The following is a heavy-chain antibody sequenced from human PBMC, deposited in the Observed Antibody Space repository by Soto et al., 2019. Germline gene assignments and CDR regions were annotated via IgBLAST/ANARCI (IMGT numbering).Heavy chain of an antibody. Sequence: QVHLVQSGAEVKKPGASVNVSCKASGYTFIDYYIHWLRQAPGQGPEWMGWIIPKSGDTKYSEKFRGRVAMARDTSINSAYMEMTSLRSDDTAVYYCARGFYDSSGFFYAGWFGPWGPGTLVTVSS. CDR1: GYTFIDYY. J-gene: IGHJ5*02. CDR3: ARGFYDSSGFFYAGWFGP. D-gene: IGHD3-22*01. V-gene: IGHV1-2*02. CDR2: IIPKSGDT.